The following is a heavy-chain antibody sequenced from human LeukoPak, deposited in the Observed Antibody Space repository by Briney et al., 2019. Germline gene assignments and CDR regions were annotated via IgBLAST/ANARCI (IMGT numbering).Heavy chain of an antibody. CDR1: GVTFSGYY. CDR2: INHGGST. V-gene: IGHV4-34*01. J-gene: IGHJ3*02. D-gene: IGHD1-7*01. CDR3: ARLITGTTTAFDI. Sequence: SETLSLTCAVYGVTFSGYYWSWIRQPPGKGLEWIGEINHGGSTYYNPSLKSRVTISVDTSKNQFSLKLSSVTAADTAVYYCARLITGTTTAFDIWGQGTMVTVSS.